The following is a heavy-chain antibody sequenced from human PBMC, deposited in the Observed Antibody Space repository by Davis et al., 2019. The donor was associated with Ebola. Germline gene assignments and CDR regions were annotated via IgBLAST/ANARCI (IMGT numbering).Heavy chain of an antibody. CDR3: AKPHDDWNYVYFDY. CDR2: INSDGSIT. J-gene: IGHJ4*02. Sequence: GESLKISCAASGFTFSTYWMHWVRQAPGKGLVWVSRINSDGSITSYADSVKGRFTISRDNSKNTLYLQMNSLRAEDSAVYYCAKPHDDWNYVYFDYWGQGTLVTVSS. D-gene: IGHD1-7*01. V-gene: IGHV3-74*01. CDR1: GFTFSTYW.